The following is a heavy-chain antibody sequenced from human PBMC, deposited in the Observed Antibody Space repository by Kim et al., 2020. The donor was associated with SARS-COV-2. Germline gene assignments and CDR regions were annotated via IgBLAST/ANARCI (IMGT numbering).Heavy chain of an antibody. Sequence: GGSLRLSCAASGFTFSSYGMHWVRQAPGKGLEWVAVISYDGSNKYYADSVKGRFTISRDNSKNTLYLQMNSLRAEDTAVYYCAKVGSSNAIDYWGQGTLVTVSS. CDR1: GFTFSSYG. CDR3: AKVGSSNAIDY. V-gene: IGHV3-30*18. D-gene: IGHD6-6*01. CDR2: ISYDGSNK. J-gene: IGHJ4*02.